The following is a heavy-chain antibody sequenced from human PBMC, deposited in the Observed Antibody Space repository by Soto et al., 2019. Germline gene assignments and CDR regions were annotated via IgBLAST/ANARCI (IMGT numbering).Heavy chain of an antibody. CDR1: GYTLTELS. CDR2: FDPEDGET. CDR3: ATEYAGGMDV. J-gene: IGHJ6*02. Sequence: ASVKVSCKVSGYTLTELSMHWVRQAPGKGLEGMGGFDPEDGETIYAQKFQGRVTMTEDTSTDTAYMELSSLGSEGTAVYYCATEYAGGMDVWGQGTTVTVSS. V-gene: IGHV1-24*01. D-gene: IGHD2-8*01.